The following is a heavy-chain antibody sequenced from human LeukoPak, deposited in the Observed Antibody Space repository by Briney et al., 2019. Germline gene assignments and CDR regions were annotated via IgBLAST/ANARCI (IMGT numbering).Heavy chain of an antibody. Sequence: KPSETLSLTCTVSGGSISSYYWTWIRQPPGKGLEWIGYSSHSGYTNYNPSLKSRVTVSVDTSKNQFSLKLGSVTAADTAVYYCGSQTSGAPFDYWGQGTLVTVSS. V-gene: IGHV4-59*08. J-gene: IGHJ4*02. CDR1: GGSISSYY. D-gene: IGHD3-10*01. CDR3: GSQTSGAPFDY. CDR2: SSHSGYT.